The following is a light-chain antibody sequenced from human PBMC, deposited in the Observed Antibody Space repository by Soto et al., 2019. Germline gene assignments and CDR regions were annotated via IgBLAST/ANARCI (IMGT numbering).Light chain of an antibody. J-gene: IGKJ1*01. V-gene: IGKV1-27*01. CDR3: QKYNSAPPT. CDR2: AAS. Sequence: DIQMTQSPSSLSASVGDRVTITCRASQGISNYLAWYQQKPGKVPKLLIYAASTLQSGVPSRFSGSGSGTEFTLTISSLQPEDVANYYCQKYNSAPPTFGQGNKVEIK. CDR1: QGISNY.